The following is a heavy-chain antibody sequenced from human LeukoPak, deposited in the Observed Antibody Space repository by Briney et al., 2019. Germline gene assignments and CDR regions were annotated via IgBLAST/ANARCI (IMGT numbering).Heavy chain of an antibody. CDR2: IRNDGKSI. D-gene: IGHD3-3*01. V-gene: IGHV3-48*04. Sequence: GGSLRLSCVASGFTFKSFSMDWVRQAPGKGLEWVSYIRNDGKSIYYADSVKGRFTIPRDNAKDSLYLQMNSLRAEDTAVYYCAKGTSITIFGVVKDPTDYWGQGTLVTVSS. J-gene: IGHJ4*02. CDR1: GFTFKSFS. CDR3: AKGTSITIFGVVKDPTDY.